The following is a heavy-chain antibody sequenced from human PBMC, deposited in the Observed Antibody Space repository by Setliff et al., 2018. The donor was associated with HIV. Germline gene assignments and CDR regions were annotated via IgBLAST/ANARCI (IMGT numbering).Heavy chain of an antibody. J-gene: IGHJ3*01. V-gene: IGHV5-51*01. CDR3: ARIVDTSGYYFYIFDL. D-gene: IGHD3-22*01. CDR2: IHPVDSDV. CDR1: GYIFTGYW. Sequence: GESLKISCQGSGYIFTGYWVGWVRQMAGKGLEWMGMIHPVDSDVRYSPSFEGQVTISADKSTSTAYLQWTGLKASDTAMYYCARIVDTSGYYFYIFDLWGQGTMVTVSS.